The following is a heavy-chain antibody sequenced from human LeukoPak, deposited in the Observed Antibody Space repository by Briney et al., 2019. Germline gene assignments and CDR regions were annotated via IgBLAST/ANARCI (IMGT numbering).Heavy chain of an antibody. J-gene: IGHJ4*02. V-gene: IGHV4-31*11. CDR3: ARGSLYCSSTSCYEVDY. Sequence: SETLSLTCGVSGGSISSGGYYWSWIRQHPGKGLEWIGYIYYSGSTYYNPSLKSRVTISVDTSKNQFSLKLNSVTAADTAVYYCARGSLYCSSTSCYEVDYWGQGTLVTVSS. CDR2: IYYSGST. CDR1: GGSISSGGYY. D-gene: IGHD2-2*01.